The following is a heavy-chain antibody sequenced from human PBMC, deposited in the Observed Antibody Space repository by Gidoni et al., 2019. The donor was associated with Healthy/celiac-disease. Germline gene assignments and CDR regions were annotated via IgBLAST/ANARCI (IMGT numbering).Heavy chain of an antibody. D-gene: IGHD2-2*01. CDR1: GYTFTGDN. CDR2: INPNSGCT. V-gene: IGHV1-2*02. J-gene: IGHJ4*02. CDR3: ARVGYCSSTSCYGVDY. Sequence: QVQLVQSGAEVKQPGASVKVSCKASGYTFTGDNMHLLRQAPVQGLEWSGWINPNSGCTNYAQKFQGRVTMTRDTSISTAYMELSRLRSDDTAVYYCARVGYCSSTSCYGVDYWGQGTLVTVSS.